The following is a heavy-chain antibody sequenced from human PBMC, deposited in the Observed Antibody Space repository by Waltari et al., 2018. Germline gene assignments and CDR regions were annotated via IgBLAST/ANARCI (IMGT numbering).Heavy chain of an antibody. Sequence: QVQLQESGPGLVKPSQTLSLTCTVSGGSISSGDYYWSWFRQPPGKGLEWIGYIYYSGSTYYNPSLKSRVTISVDTSKNQFSLKLSSVTAADTAVYYCARDLVAFGVVNDYYYGMDVWGQGTTVTVSS. D-gene: IGHD3-3*01. J-gene: IGHJ6*02. CDR2: IYYSGST. CDR1: GGSISSGDYY. CDR3: ARDLVAFGVVNDYYYGMDV. V-gene: IGHV4-30-4*08.